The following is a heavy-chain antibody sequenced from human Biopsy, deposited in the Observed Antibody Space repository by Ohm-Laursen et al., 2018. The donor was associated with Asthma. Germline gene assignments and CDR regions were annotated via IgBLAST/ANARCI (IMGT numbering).Heavy chain of an antibody. CDR1: GFTFSSDA. Sequence: SLRLSCSASGFTFSSDAMSWVRQTPDRGLEWVSGISTSGGSKYYADSVKGRFTLSRDNSKTTLSLQMNSLTEGDTAVYYCVKALGGGDGFDVWGLGTTVTVSS. J-gene: IGHJ3*01. CDR3: VKALGGGDGFDV. V-gene: IGHV3-23*01. CDR2: ISTSGGSK.